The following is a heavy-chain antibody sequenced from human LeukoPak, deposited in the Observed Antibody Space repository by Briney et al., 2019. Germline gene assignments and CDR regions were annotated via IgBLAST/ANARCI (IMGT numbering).Heavy chain of an antibody. J-gene: IGHJ6*03. CDR1: GGSISSGSYY. V-gene: IGHV4-61*02. CDR2: IYTSGST. Sequence: SQTLSLTCTVSGGSISSGSYYWSWIRQPAWKGLEWIGRIYTSGSTNYNPSLKSRVTISVDTSKNQFSLKLSSVTAADTAVYYCARAQYVYGSGSYYYYYYMDVWGKGTTVTVSS. D-gene: IGHD3-10*01. CDR3: ARAQYVYGSGSYYYYYYMDV.